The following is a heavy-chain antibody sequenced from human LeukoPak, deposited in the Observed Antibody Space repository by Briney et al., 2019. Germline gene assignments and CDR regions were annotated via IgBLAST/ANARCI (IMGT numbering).Heavy chain of an antibody. CDR2: IKEDGSEK. J-gene: IGHJ6*03. CDR3: ARARITILGVGTPNHYYYYMDV. Sequence: PGGSLRLSCAASGFTFSSYWMTWVRQAPGKGLEWVANIKEDGSEKYYVDSVKGRFTISRDNAKNSLHLQMNSLRAADTAVYYGARARITILGVGTPNHYYYYMDVWGKGTTVTVSS. CDR1: GFTFSSYW. V-gene: IGHV3-7*04. D-gene: IGHD3-3*01.